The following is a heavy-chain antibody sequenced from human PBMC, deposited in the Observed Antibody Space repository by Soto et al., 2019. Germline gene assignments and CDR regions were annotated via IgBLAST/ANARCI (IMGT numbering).Heavy chain of an antibody. D-gene: IGHD5-12*01. Sequence: LKVSRKVAEYNIADYWISCMRKKTGKGLEWMGRIDPSDSQTYYSPSFRGHVTISVTKSITTVFLQWRSLRGSDTAMYYCARQIYGSDPGPNFQYCFDSWGQGTPVTVSS. CDR2: IDPSDSQT. V-gene: IGHV5-10-1*01. CDR3: ARQIYGSDPGPNFQYCFDS. CDR1: EYNIADYW. J-gene: IGHJ4*02.